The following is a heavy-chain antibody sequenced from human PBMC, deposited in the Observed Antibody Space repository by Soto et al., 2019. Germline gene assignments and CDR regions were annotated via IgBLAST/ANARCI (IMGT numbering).Heavy chain of an antibody. J-gene: IGHJ4*02. Sequence: GGSLRLSCVTYGLTFTDYWMSWVRQAPGKGLEWVANIKQDESEKNYLDSVKGRFTISRDNAKNSLYLQMNSLRAEDTAVYYCSSDRFRGTYYLRGVTYFFEEWGQGAPVTVSS. V-gene: IGHV3-7*03. CDR3: SSDRFRGTYYLRGVTYFFEE. D-gene: IGHD1-26*01. CDR2: IKQDESEK. CDR1: GLTFTDYW.